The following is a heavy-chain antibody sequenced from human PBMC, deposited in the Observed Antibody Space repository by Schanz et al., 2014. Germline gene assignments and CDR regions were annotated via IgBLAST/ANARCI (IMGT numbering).Heavy chain of an antibody. CDR3: VRGGPAYYFDD. CDR1: GFTFSSYA. CDR2: VSRSTPDI. J-gene: IGHJ4*02. Sequence: EVQLVESGGGLVKPGGSLRLSCAASGFTFSSYAMSWVRQAPGKGLEWVSYVSRSTPDIYYADSVKGRFTMSRDNAKNSVFLQMNSLRAEDTAVYYCVRGGPAYYFDDWGQGTLVTVSS. V-gene: IGHV3-21*01.